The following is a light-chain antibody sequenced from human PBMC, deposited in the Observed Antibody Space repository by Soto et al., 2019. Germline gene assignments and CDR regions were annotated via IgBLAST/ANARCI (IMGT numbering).Light chain of an antibody. Sequence: DLQMSQSRSTQSPPLGASVSMTCRASQSISSWLAWYQQKPGKAPKLLIYKASSLESGVPSRFSGSGSGTEFTLTMSSLQPDDFATYYCEQYNSYAWTVGEGNKVDIK. CDR3: EQYNSYAWT. CDR1: QSISSW. CDR2: KAS. J-gene: IGKJ1*01. V-gene: IGKV1-5*03.